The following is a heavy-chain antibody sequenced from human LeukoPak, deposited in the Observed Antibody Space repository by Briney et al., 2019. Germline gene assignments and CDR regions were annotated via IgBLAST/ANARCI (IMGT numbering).Heavy chain of an antibody. CDR3: ARDIEVVGATLYFDY. CDR1: GGSISSYY. D-gene: IGHD1-26*01. V-gene: IGHV4-59*01. CDR2: TNYSGST. Sequence: SETLSLTCTVSGGSISSYYWSWIRQTPGKGLEWIGQTNYSGSTYYNPSLKSRVTLSLDTSKNQFSLKVRSATPADTAVYYCARDIEVVGATLYFDYWGQGTLVTVSS. J-gene: IGHJ4*02.